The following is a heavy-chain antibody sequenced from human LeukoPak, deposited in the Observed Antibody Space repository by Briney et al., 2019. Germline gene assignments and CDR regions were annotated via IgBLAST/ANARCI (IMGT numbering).Heavy chain of an antibody. CDR1: GYTFTSYG. Sequence: ASVKVSCKASGYTFTSYGISWVRQAPGQGLEWMGIINPSGGSTSYAQKFQGRVTMTRDMSTSTVYMELSSLRSEDTAVYYCARAPTGYCSGGSCRLFDYWGQGTLVTVSS. V-gene: IGHV1-46*01. CDR3: ARAPTGYCSGGSCRLFDY. CDR2: INPSGGST. D-gene: IGHD2-15*01. J-gene: IGHJ4*02.